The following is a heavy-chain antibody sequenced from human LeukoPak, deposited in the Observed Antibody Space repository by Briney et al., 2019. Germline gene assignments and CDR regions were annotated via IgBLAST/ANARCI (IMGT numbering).Heavy chain of an antibody. Sequence: ASVKVSCKASGGTFSSYAISWVRQAPGQGLEWMGGIIPIFGTANYAQKFQGRVTITADESTSTAYMELSSLRSEDTAVYYCARETYCSSTSCYNDYWGKGTLVTVSS. CDR1: GGTFSSYA. V-gene: IGHV1-69*13. J-gene: IGHJ4*02. D-gene: IGHD2-2*02. CDR3: ARETYCSSTSCYNDY. CDR2: IIPIFGTA.